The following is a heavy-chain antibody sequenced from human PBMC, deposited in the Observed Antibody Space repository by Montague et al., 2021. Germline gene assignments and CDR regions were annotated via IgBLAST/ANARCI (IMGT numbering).Heavy chain of an antibody. J-gene: IGHJ6*03. CDR2: TYYRSKWYN. Sequence: CAISGGSVSSNSVAWNWIRQSPSRGLEWLGRTYYRSKWYNDYAVSVKSRITINPDTSKNQFSLQLNSVTPEDTAVYYCARRQRQAWAHSSSSPQYYYYYMDVWGKGTTVTVSS. V-gene: IGHV6-1*01. CDR3: ARRQRQAWAHSSSSPQYYYYYMDV. CDR1: GGSVSSNSVA. D-gene: IGHD6-6*01.